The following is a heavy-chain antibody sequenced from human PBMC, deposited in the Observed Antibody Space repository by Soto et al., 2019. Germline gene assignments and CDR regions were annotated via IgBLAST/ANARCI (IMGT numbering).Heavy chain of an antibody. CDR3: AKDTGDYYYYMDV. CDR1: GFTFDDYA. Sequence: EVQLVESGGGLVQPGRSLRLSCAASGFTFDDYAMHWVRQAPGKGLEWVSGISCNSGSIGYADSVKGRFTISRDNAKNSLYLQMNSLRAEDTALYYCAKDTGDYYYYMDVWGKGTTVTVSS. J-gene: IGHJ6*03. CDR2: ISCNSGSI. V-gene: IGHV3-9*01.